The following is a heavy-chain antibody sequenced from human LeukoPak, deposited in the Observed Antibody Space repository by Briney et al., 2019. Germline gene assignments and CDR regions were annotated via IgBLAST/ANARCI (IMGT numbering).Heavy chain of an antibody. CDR3: AREGLNMVRGVIPKEAWGWFDP. Sequence: SETLSLTCTVSGGSISSGSYYWNWIRQPAGKGLEWIGRIYTSGSTNYNPSLKRRVTISVDTSKNQFSLKLSSVTAADTAVYYCAREGLNMVRGVIPKEAWGWFDPWGQGTLVTVS. CDR1: GGSISSGSYY. D-gene: IGHD3-10*01. J-gene: IGHJ5*02. V-gene: IGHV4-61*02. CDR2: IYTSGST.